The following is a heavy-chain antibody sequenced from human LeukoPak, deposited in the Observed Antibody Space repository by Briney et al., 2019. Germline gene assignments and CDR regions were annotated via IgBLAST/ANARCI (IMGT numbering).Heavy chain of an antibody. CDR3: AHTFGYYYDSYFAY. D-gene: IGHD3-22*01. V-gene: IGHV3-23*01. CDR2: ISGSGGST. CDR1: GFTFSSYA. J-gene: IGHJ4*02. Sequence: GGSLRLSCAASGFTFSSYAMSWVRQAPGKGPEWVSAISGSGGSTYYADSVKGRFTISRDNSKNTLYLQMNSLRAEDTAVYYCAHTFGYYYDSYFAYWGQGTLVTVSS.